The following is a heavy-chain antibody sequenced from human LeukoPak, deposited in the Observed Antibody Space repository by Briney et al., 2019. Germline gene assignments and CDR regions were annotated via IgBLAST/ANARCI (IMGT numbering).Heavy chain of an antibody. J-gene: IGHJ4*02. V-gene: IGHV3-9*01. D-gene: IGHD6-19*01. CDR3: AKLRYSNGWYYFDY. CDR1: GSTFDDYG. Sequence: GGSLRLSCAASGSTFDDYGMHWVRQAPGKGLEWVSGISWNSGSIGYVDSVKGRFTISRDNAKNSLYLQMNSLRAEDTALYYCAKLRYSNGWYYFDYWGQGTLVTVSS. CDR2: ISWNSGSI.